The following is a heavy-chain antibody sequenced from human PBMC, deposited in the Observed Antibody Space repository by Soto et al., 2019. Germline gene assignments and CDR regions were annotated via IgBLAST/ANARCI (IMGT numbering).Heavy chain of an antibody. V-gene: IGHV3-21*01. Sequence: GGSLRLSCAASGFTFSSYSMNWVRQAPGKGLEWVSSISSSSSYIYYADSVKGRFTISRDNAKNSLYLQMNSLRAEDTAVYYCSSFQRGYGYRDVLAYCSQGTL. CDR3: SSFQRGYGYRDVLAY. CDR1: GFTFSSYS. D-gene: IGHD5-18*01. CDR2: ISSSSSYI. J-gene: IGHJ4*02.